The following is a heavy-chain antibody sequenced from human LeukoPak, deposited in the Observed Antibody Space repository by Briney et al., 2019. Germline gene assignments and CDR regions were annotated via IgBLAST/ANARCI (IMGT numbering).Heavy chain of an antibody. CDR1: GFTFSSYS. CDR2: ISSSSSTI. V-gene: IGHV3-48*01. Sequence: GGSLRLSCAASGFTFSSYSMNWVRQAPGKGLEWVSYISSSSSTIYYADSVKGRFTISRDNAKNSLYLQMNSLRAEDTAVYYCARDLGYSDGPYYMDVWGKGTTVTVSS. D-gene: IGHD5-18*01. CDR3: ARDLGYSDGPYYMDV. J-gene: IGHJ6*03.